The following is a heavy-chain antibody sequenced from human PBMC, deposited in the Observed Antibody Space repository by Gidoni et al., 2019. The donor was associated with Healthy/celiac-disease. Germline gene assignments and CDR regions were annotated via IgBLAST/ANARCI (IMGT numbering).Heavy chain of an antibody. CDR1: GFTFSSYA. V-gene: IGHV3-23*01. Sequence: EVPLLESGEGLVQPGGSLRLSCAASGFTFSSYAMSWVRQAPGKGLEWVSAISGSGGSTYYADSVKGRFTISRDNSKNTLYLQMNSLRAEDTAVYYCAKEGIAAVSFDYWGQGTLVTVSS. J-gene: IGHJ4*02. CDR3: AKEGIAAVSFDY. D-gene: IGHD6-13*01. CDR2: ISGSGGST.